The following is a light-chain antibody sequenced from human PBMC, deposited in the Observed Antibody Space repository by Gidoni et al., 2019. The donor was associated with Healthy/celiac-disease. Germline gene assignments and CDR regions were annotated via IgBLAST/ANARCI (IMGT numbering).Light chain of an antibody. Sequence: DIHMTQSPSTLSASVGDRVTITCRASQSISSWLAWYQQKPGKAPKLLIYKASSLESGVPSRFSGSGSGTEFTLTISSLQPDDFATYYFQQYNSSPLTFGGXTKVEIK. J-gene: IGKJ4*01. CDR1: QSISSW. CDR2: KAS. V-gene: IGKV1-5*03. CDR3: QQYNSSPLT.